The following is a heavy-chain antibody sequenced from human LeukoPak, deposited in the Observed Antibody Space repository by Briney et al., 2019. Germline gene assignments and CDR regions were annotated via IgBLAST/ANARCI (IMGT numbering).Heavy chain of an antibody. CDR3: ARGGSGYSYGYPVYYYYMDV. J-gene: IGHJ6*03. V-gene: IGHV4-59*01. CDR2: IYYSGST. Sequence: PSETLTLTCTVSGGSISSYCWSWIRQPPGKGLEWIGHIYYSGSTNYNPSLKSRVTISVDTSKNQFSLKLSSLTAADTAVYYCARGGSGYSYGYPVYYYYMDVWGKGTTVTVSS. CDR1: GGSISSYC. D-gene: IGHD5-18*01.